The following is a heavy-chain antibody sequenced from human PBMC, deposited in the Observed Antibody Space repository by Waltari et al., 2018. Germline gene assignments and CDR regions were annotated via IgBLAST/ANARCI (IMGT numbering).Heavy chain of an antibody. D-gene: IGHD3-10*01. CDR3: ARKGRASSDPFDH. CDR2: INPDSGGT. CDR1: GYIFTDFN. J-gene: IGHJ4*02. V-gene: IGHV1-2*02. Sequence: QVHLAQSGPEVKKPGASVTVSSKTSGYIFTDFNVHWVRQAPGQGLEWMGWINPDSGGTLYAQNFQGRVTMTRDTSVTTVYMELTSLKSDDTAVYSCARKGRASSDPFDHWGQGTLVTVSS.